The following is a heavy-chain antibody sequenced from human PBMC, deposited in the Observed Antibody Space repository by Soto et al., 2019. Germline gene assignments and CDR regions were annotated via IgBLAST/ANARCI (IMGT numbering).Heavy chain of an antibody. J-gene: IGHJ5*02. V-gene: IGHV4-34*01. CDR1: GGSFSGYY. D-gene: IGHD6-6*01. CDR2: INHSGST. Sequence: PSETLSLTCAVYGGSFSGYYWSWIRQPPGKGLEWIGEINHSGSTNYNPSLKSRVTISIDTSKNQFSLQLTSVTAADTAIYYCTTRPSSVGWFEPWGPGTLVTVSS. CDR3: TTRPSSVGWFEP.